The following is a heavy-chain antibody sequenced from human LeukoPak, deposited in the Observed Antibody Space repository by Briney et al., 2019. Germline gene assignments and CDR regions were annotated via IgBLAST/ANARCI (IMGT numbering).Heavy chain of an antibody. V-gene: IGHV4-39*01. CDR2: IYYTGTT. J-gene: IGHJ6*02. CDR1: GGSINTTNSY. CDR3: ARRAGSPYYYYGMDV. Sequence: PSETLSLTCTVSGGSINTTNSYWGWIRQPPGKGLECIGNIYYTGTTYYTPSLKSRVTLSVDMSKNQFSLKLSSVTAADTAVYYCARRAGSPYYYYGMDVWGQGTTVTVSS. D-gene: IGHD3-10*01.